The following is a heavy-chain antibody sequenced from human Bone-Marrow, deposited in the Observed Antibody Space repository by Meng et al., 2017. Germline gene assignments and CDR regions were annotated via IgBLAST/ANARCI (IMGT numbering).Heavy chain of an antibody. Sequence: GGSLSLSCAVSGFTFDDYAMHWVRQAPGKGLEWVSLISWDGGSTYYADSVKGRFTICREDSKNSLYLQMNSLRAEDTALYYYAKEIGRSSSWYYGRYGMDVWGQGTTVTVSS. CDR3: AKEIGRSSSWYYGRYGMDV. CDR2: ISWDGGST. CDR1: GFTFDDYA. J-gene: IGHJ6*02. D-gene: IGHD6-13*01. V-gene: IGHV3-43D*04.